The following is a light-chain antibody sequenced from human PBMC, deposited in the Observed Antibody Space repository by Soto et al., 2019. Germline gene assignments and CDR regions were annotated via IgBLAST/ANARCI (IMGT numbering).Light chain of an antibody. CDR3: QQYGSSPRT. CDR1: QSFNSIY. CDR2: GAS. J-gene: IGKJ1*01. V-gene: IGKV3-20*01. Sequence: EIVLTQSPGTLSLSPGERATLSCRASQSFNSIYLAWYQQKPGQAPRLLIYGASTRATGIPARFSGSGSGTDFTLTISRLEPEDFAVYYCQQYGSSPRTFGQGTKVDIK.